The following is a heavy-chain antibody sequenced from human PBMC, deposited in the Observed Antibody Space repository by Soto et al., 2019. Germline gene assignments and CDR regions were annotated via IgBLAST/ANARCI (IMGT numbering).Heavy chain of an antibody. CDR3: ARVGGTEPDAVILSCAGSCYFDWFDP. V-gene: IGHV4-4*02. CDR2: IYHSGST. J-gene: IGHJ5*02. CDR1: SGSISSSNW. D-gene: IGHD2-15*01. Sequence: QVQLQESGPGLVKPSGTLSLTCAVSSGSISSSNWWSWVRQPPGKGLEWIGEIYHSGSTNYNPSRTSRVTISVDKAKNQFSLKLSSVTAADTAVYYCARVGGTEPDAVILSCAGSCYFDWFDPWGQGTLVTVSS.